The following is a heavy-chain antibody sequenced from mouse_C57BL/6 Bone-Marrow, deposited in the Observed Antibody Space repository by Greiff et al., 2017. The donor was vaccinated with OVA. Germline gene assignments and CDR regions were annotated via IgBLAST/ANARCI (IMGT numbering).Heavy chain of an antibody. CDR3: ARTYYDYLYYAMDY. D-gene: IGHD2-4*01. CDR1: GFTFSDYG. V-gene: IGHV5-17*01. J-gene: IGHJ4*01. Sequence: EVKLVESGGGLVKPGGSLKLSCAASGFTFSDYGMHWVRQAPEKGLEWVAYISSGSSTIYYADTVKGRFTISRDNAKNTLFLQMTSLRSEDTAMYYCARTYYDYLYYAMDYWGQGTSVTVSS. CDR2: ISSGSSTI.